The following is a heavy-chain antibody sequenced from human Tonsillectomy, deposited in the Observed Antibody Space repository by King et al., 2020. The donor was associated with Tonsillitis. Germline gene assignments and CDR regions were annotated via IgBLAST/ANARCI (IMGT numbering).Heavy chain of an antibody. J-gene: IGHJ3*02. CDR3: ALMGRYYYYSSGSKLCCDFDI. V-gene: IGHV2-70*01. D-gene: IGHD3-22*01. CDR2: IDWDDDK. Sequence: TLKESGPALVKPTQTLTLTCTISGCSLSTRGRCVSWIRQPPGKALEGRELIDWDDDKYYRTSLQTRLTISKETSKIQVVLTMTNMDPVDTATYYVALMGRYYYYSSGSKLCCDFDIWGQGTMVTVSS. CDR1: GCSLSTRGRC.